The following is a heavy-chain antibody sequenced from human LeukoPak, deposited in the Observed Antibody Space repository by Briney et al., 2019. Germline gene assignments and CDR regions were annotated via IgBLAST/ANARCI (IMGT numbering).Heavy chain of an antibody. Sequence: RRASVKVSCKASGGTFSSYAISWVRQAPGQGLEWMGGIIPIFGTANYAQKFQGRVTITADESTSTAYMELSSLRSEDTAVYYCARGTASGWHTYDYWGQGTLVTVSS. J-gene: IGHJ4*02. CDR1: GGTFSSYA. CDR2: IIPIFGTA. D-gene: IGHD6-19*01. CDR3: ARGTASGWHTYDY. V-gene: IGHV1-69*13.